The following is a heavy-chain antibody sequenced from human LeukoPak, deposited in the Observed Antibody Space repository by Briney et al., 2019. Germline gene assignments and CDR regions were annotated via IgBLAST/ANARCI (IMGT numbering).Heavy chain of an antibody. CDR3: VLRPGIAAPGNWFDP. CDR1: GYTFTSYG. V-gene: IGHV1-69*05. CDR2: IIPIFGTA. J-gene: IGHJ5*02. D-gene: IGHD6-13*01. Sequence: ASVKVSCKASGYTFTSYGISWVRQAPGQGLEWMGGIIPIFGTANYAQKFQGRVTITTDESTSTAYMELSSLRSEDTAVYYCVLRPGIAAPGNWFDPWGQGTLVTVSS.